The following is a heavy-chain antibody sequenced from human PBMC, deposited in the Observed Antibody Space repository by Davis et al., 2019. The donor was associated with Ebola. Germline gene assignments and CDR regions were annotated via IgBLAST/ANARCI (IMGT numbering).Heavy chain of an antibody. D-gene: IGHD6-19*01. J-gene: IGHJ4*02. V-gene: IGHV3-21*01. CDR1: GFTFSTYS. CDR2: ISSDSDYI. CDR3: ASSSQWLTTGGGDY. Sequence: GGSLRLSCAASGFTFSTYSMSWVRQAPGKGLEWVSSISSDSDYIYYADSAKGRFTISRDNAKNSLYLQMNSLRAEDTAVYYCASSSQWLTTGGGDYWGQGTLVTVSS.